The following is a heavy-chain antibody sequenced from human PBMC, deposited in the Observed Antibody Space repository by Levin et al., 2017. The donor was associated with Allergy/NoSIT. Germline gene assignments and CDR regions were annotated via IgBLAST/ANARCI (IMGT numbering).Heavy chain of an antibody. J-gene: IGHJ2*01. CDR1: GGTFSSYT. V-gene: IGHV1-69*02. Sequence: SVKVSCKASGGTFSSYTISWVRQAPGQGLEWMGRIIPILGIANYAQKFQGRVTITADKSTSTAYMELSSLRSEDTAVYYCARARGYYGSGSYYNPYWYFDLWGRGTLVTVSS. CDR3: ARARGYYGSGSYYNPYWYFDL. D-gene: IGHD3-10*01. CDR2: IIPILGIA.